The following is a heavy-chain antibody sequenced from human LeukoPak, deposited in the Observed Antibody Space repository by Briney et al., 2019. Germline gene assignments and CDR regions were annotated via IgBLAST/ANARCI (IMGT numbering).Heavy chain of an antibody. Sequence: GGSLRLSCAASGFTFSSSAMSWVRQAPGKGLVWVSRINSDGSATAYADSVKGRFTISRDNAENTLYLQMNSLGAEDTAVYYCARGTAGYHSSYFDYWGQGTLVTVSS. V-gene: IGHV3-74*01. CDR1: GFTFSSSA. CDR2: INSDGSAT. CDR3: ARGTAGYHSSYFDY. D-gene: IGHD3-16*02. J-gene: IGHJ4*02.